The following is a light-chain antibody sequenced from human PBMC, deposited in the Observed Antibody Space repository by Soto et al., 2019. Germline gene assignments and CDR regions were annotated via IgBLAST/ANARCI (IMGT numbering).Light chain of an antibody. Sequence: EIVMTQSPATLSVSSGERATLSCRASQNLSRKLAWYQQRPGQAPRLLIHGASTRATGVPARFSGSGSGTDFTLTISSLQSEDFAVYYCQQYDRWPHTFGQGTKLQI. CDR2: GAS. V-gene: IGKV3-15*01. J-gene: IGKJ2*01. CDR3: QQYDRWPHT. CDR1: QNLSRK.